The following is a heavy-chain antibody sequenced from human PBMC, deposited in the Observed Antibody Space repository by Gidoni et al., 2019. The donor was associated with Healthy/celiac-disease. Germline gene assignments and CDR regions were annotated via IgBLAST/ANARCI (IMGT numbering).Heavy chain of an antibody. D-gene: IGHD2-2*01. J-gene: IGHJ4*02. Sequence: EVQLVESGGGLVKPGGSLRLSCAASGFTFSSYSMNWVRQAPGKGLEWVSSISSSSSYIYYADSVKGRFTISRDNAKNSLYLQMNSLRAEDTAVYYCARERGYCSSTSCSNDYWGQGTLVTVSS. CDR3: ARERGYCSSTSCSNDY. CDR2: ISSSSSYI. CDR1: GFTFSSYS. V-gene: IGHV3-21*01.